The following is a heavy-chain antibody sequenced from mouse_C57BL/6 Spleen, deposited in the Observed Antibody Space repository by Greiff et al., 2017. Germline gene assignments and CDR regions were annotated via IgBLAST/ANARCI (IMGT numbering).Heavy chain of an antibody. CDR3: TGYTGGYAMDY. CDR1: GFTFSNYW. Sequence: EVQGVESGGGLVQPGGSMKLSCVASGFTFSNYWMNWVRQSPEKGLEWVAQIRLKSDNYATHYAESVKGRFTISRDDSKSSVYLQMNNLRAEDTGIYYCTGYTGGYAMDYWGQGTSVTVSS. V-gene: IGHV6-3*01. CDR2: IRLKSDNYAT. J-gene: IGHJ4*01. D-gene: IGHD5-1-1*01.